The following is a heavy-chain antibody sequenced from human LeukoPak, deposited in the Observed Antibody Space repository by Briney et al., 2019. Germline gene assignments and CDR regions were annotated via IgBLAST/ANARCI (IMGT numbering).Heavy chain of an antibody. Sequence: GASVKVSCKASGYTFTSYGISWVRQAPGQGLEWMGGISVYNGNTNYAQKLQGRVTMTTDTSTSTAYMELRSLRSDDTAVYYCARGAPYCSSTSCYKMRGAFDIWGQGTMVTVSS. CDR1: GYTFTSYG. V-gene: IGHV1-18*01. J-gene: IGHJ3*02. CDR3: ARGAPYCSSTSCYKMRGAFDI. D-gene: IGHD2-2*02. CDR2: ISVYNGNT.